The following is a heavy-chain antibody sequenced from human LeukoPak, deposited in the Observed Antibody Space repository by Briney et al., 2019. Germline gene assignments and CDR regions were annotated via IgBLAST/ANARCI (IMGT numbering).Heavy chain of an antibody. CDR3: AKDAEVGGYSGYNWFDP. V-gene: IGHV3-23*01. CDR2: ISGSGGST. D-gene: IGHD5-12*01. J-gene: IGHJ5*02. CDR1: GFTFSSYA. Sequence: GGSLRLSCAASGFTFSSYAMSWVRQAPGKGLEWVSAISGSGGSTYYADSVKGRFTVSRDNSKNTLYLQMNSLRAEDTAVYYCAKDAEVGGYSGYNWFDPWGQGTLVTVTS.